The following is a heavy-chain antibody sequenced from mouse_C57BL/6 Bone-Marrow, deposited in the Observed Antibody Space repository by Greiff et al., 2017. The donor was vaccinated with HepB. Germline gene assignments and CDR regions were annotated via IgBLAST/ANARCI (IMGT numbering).Heavy chain of an antibody. J-gene: IGHJ4*01. V-gene: IGHV1-63*01. CDR1: GYTFTNYW. CDR3: ARSLYDAMDY. Sequence: QVQLQQSGAELVRPGTSVKMSCKASGYTFTNYWIGWAKQRPGHGLEWIGDIYPGGGYTNYNEKFKSKATLTVDTSSSTAYMQLSSLTSEDSAVYYCARSLYDAMDYWGQGTSVTVSS. D-gene: IGHD2-12*01. CDR2: IYPGGGYT.